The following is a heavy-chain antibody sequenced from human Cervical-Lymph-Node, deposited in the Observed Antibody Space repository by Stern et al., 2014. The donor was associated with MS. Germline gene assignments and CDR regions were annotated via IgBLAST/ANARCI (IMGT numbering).Heavy chain of an antibody. J-gene: IGHJ5*02. V-gene: IGHV6-1*01. Sequence: QVQLMQSGPGLVKPSQTLSLTCAISGDSVSSNSAAWNWIRQSPSRGLEWLGRTYYRSKWYNDYAVSVKSRITINPDTSKNQFSLQLNSVTPEDTAVYYCARDLRYCSGGSCPNWFDPWGQGTLVTVSS. CDR1: GDSVSSNSAA. D-gene: IGHD2-15*01. CDR2: TYYRSKWYN. CDR3: ARDLRYCSGGSCPNWFDP.